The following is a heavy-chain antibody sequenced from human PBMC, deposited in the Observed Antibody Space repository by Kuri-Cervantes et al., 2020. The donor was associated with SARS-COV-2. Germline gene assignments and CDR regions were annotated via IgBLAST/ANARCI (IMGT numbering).Heavy chain of an antibody. Sequence: ASVKVSCKASGYTFTSYGISWVRQAPGQGLEWMGGISAYNGNTNYSQKFQGRVTITRDTSASTAYMELSSLRSEDTAVYYCARGEVVVAATHYYYYYGMDVWGQGTTVTVSS. CDR3: ARGEVVVAATHYYYYYGMDV. D-gene: IGHD2-15*01. CDR2: ISAYNGNT. J-gene: IGHJ6*02. V-gene: IGHV1-18*01. CDR1: GYTFTSYG.